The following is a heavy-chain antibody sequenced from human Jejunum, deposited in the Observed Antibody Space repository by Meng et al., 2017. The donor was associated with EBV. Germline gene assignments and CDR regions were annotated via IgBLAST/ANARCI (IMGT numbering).Heavy chain of an antibody. CDR3: VGEIVAPYSFDQ. V-gene: IGHV1-46*01. D-gene: IGHD5-12*01. CDR2: LNPNNGAT. CDR1: GYTFIDYH. J-gene: IGHJ4*02. Sequence: QVQLVQSGAEVKKPGASVKLSCKTSGYTFIDYHVHWVRQPPGQGLEWMGILNPNNGATSYAQRIRGRVTMTRDTSTSTVYMELSSLRSEDTALYYCVGEIVAPYSFDQWGQGTLVTVSS.